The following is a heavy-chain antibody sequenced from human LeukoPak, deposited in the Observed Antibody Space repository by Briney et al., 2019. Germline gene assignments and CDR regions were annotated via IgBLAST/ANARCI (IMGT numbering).Heavy chain of an antibody. D-gene: IGHD3-16*02. J-gene: IGHJ4*02. Sequence: GGSLRLSCAASGFTFSSYWMSWVRQAPGKGLEWVANIKQDGSEKYYVDSVKGRFTISRDNAKNSLYLQMNSLRAEDTAVYYCARAQYDYVWGSYRPXFDXXGQGTLVTVX. V-gene: IGHV3-7*01. CDR1: GFTFSSYW. CDR3: ARAQYDYVWGSYRPXFDX. CDR2: IKQDGSEK.